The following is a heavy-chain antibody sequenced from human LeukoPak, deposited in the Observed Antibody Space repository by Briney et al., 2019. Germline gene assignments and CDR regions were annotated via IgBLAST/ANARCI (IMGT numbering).Heavy chain of an antibody. V-gene: IGHV3-33*06. CDR2: IWYDGSNK. J-gene: IGHJ4*02. CDR1: GFTFSSYG. Sequence: GGSLRLSCAASGFTFSSYGMHWVRQAPGKGLEWVAVIWYDGSNKYYADSVKGRFTISRDNSKNTLYLQMNSLRAEDTAVYYCAKTLWGPRSCPDYWGQGTLVTVSS. CDR3: AKTLWGPRSCPDY. D-gene: IGHD3-16*01.